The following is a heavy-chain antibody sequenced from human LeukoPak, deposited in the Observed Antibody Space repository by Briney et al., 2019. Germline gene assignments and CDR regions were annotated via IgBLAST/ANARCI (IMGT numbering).Heavy chain of an antibody. V-gene: IGHV3-64*01. CDR2: ISSNGGST. CDR3: ARDIKRFDFDY. Sequence: GGSPRLSCAASGFTFSNYSMHWVRQAPGKGLEYVSAISSNGGSTYYANSVKGRFTISRDNSKNTLYLQMGSLRAEDMAVYYCARDIKRFDFDYWGQGTLVTVSS. J-gene: IGHJ4*02. CDR1: GFTFSNYS.